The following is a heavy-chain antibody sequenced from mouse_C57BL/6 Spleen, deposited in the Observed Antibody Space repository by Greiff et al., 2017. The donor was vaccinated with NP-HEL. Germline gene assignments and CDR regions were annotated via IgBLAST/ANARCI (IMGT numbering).Heavy chain of an antibody. V-gene: IGHV1-61*01. CDR2: IYPSDSET. D-gene: IGHD3-2*01. Sequence: QVQLQQPGAELVRPGSSVKLSCKASGYTFTSYWMDWVKQRPGQGLEWIGNIYPSDSETHYNQKFKDKATLTVDKSSSTAYMQLSSLTSEDSAVYYCAREDRSGYWAAYWGKGTTLTVSS. CDR1: GYTFTSYW. CDR3: AREDRSGYWAAY. J-gene: IGHJ2*01.